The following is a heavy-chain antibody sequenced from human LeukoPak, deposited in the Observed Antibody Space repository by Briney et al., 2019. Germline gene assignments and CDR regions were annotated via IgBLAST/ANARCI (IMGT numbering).Heavy chain of an antibody. V-gene: IGHV3-7*01. J-gene: IGHJ6*02. D-gene: IGHD4-23*01. CDR1: GFTFSSYW. CDR3: ARDKRVRWSDYYYGMDV. CDR2: IKQDGSEK. Sequence: GGSLRLSCAASGFTFSSYWMSWVRQAPGKGLEWVANIKQDGSEKYYVDSVKGRFTISRDNAKNSLYLQMNSLRAEDTAVYYCARDKRVRWSDYYYGMDVWGQGTTVTVSS.